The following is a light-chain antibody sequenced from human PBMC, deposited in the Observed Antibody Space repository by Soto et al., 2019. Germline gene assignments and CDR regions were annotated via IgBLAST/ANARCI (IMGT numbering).Light chain of an antibody. CDR2: GAS. J-gene: IGKJ1*01. V-gene: IGKV3-20*01. CDR3: QQYGSSGT. CDR1: QSVSNNY. Sequence: ESVFTQSPGTLSLSPGGRATLSCRASQSVSNNYLAWYQQKPGQAPRLLIYGASNRATGIPDRFSGSGSGTDFTLTISRLEPEDFAVYYCQQYGSSGTFGQGTKVDIK.